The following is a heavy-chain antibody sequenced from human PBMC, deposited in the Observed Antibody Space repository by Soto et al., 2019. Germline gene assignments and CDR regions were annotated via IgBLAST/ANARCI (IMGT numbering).Heavy chain of an antibody. CDR2: IRQDGSEK. V-gene: IGHV3-7*01. D-gene: IGHD2-2*01. CDR1: GFIFSSYW. CDR3: AIVVRGSSWRYWYYDL. Sequence: EVQLVESGGTLVQPGGSLRLSCEASGFIFSSYWMSWVRQAPGKGLEWVANIRQDGSEKYYVDSVKGRFTISRDDTNNSLFLQMDNLRAEYTAVYYCAIVVRGSSWRYWYYDLWGPGTRLTVSS. J-gene: IGHJ2*01.